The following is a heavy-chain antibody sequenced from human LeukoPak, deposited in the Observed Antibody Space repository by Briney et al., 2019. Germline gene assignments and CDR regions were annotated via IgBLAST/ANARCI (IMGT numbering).Heavy chain of an antibody. CDR1: GFTFTNYA. CDR3: ARDPNGDYIGAFDF. Sequence: GGSLRLSCAASGFTFTNYALIWVRQAPGKGLEWVSAISGRGTVYADAVKGRFTVSRDNSKNTLYLQMNSLRAEDTAVYYCARDPNGDYIGAFDFSGQGTMVTVSS. CDR2: ISGRGT. J-gene: IGHJ3*01. V-gene: IGHV3-23*01. D-gene: IGHD4-17*01.